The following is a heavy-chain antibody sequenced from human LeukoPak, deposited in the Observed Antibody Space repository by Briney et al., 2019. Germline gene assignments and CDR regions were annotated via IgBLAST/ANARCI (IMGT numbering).Heavy chain of an antibody. CDR3: ARLEWFGELVWFDP. J-gene: IGHJ5*02. Sequence: SETLSLTCTVSGGSISSSSYYWGWIRQPPGKGLEWIGSIYYSGSTYYNPSLKSRVTISVDTSKNQFSLKLSSVTAADTAVYYCARLEWFGELVWFDPWGQGTLVTVSS. V-gene: IGHV4-39*01. CDR1: GGSISSSSYY. CDR2: IYYSGST. D-gene: IGHD3-10*01.